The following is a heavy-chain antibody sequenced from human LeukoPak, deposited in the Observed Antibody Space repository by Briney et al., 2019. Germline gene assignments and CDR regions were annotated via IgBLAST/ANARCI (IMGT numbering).Heavy chain of an antibody. Sequence: GRSLRLSCAASGFTFSSYAMHWVRQAPGKGLEWVAVISYDGSNKYYADSVKGRFTISRDNSKNTLYLQMNSLRAEDTAVYYCARDTYGMDVWGQGTTVTVSS. CDR3: ARDTYGMDV. CDR2: ISYDGSNK. CDR1: GFTFSSYA. V-gene: IGHV3-30*04. J-gene: IGHJ6*02.